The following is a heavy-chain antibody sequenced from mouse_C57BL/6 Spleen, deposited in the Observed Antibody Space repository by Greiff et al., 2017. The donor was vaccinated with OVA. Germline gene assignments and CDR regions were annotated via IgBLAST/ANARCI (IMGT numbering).Heavy chain of an antibody. CDR2: IHPNSGST. Sequence: QVQLQQPGAELVKPGASVKLSCKASGYTFTSYWMHWVKQRPGQGLEWIGMIHPNSGSTNYNEKFKSKATLTVDKSSSTAYMQLSSLTSEDSAVYYGAPLTTIVARNYAMDYWGQGTSVTVSS. CDR1: GYTFTSYW. CDR3: APLTTIVARNYAMDY. D-gene: IGHD1-1*01. V-gene: IGHV1-64*01. J-gene: IGHJ4*01.